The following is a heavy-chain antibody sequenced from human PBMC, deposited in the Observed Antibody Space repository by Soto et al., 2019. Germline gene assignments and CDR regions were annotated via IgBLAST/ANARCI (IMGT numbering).Heavy chain of an antibody. Sequence: QVQLVQSGAEVKKPGASVKVSCKASGYTFTSYGISWVRQAPGQGLEWMGWISAYNGNTHYAQKLHGRVTMTTDTSTSTAYMELRSLRSDDTAVYYCARERVGAVAGTPDWFDPWGQGTLVTVSS. V-gene: IGHV1-18*01. CDR1: GYTFTSYG. D-gene: IGHD6-19*01. J-gene: IGHJ5*02. CDR2: ISAYNGNT. CDR3: ARERVGAVAGTPDWFDP.